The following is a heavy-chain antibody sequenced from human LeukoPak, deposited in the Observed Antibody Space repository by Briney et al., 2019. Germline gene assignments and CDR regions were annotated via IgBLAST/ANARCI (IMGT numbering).Heavy chain of an antibody. D-gene: IGHD3-16*01. V-gene: IGHV3-7*03. J-gene: IGHJ6*02. CDR3: ARGGGLDV. Sequence: GGFLRLSCAASGFTFSSYWMNWARQAPGKGLEWVASINHNGNVNYYVDSVKGRFTISRDNAKNSLYLQMSNLRAEDTAVYFCARGGGLDVWGQGAAVTVSS. CDR2: INHNGNVN. CDR1: GFTFSSYW.